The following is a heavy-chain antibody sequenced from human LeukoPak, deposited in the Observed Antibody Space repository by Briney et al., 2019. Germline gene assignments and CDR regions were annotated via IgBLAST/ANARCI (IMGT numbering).Heavy chain of an antibody. CDR1: GFTFSSYA. J-gene: IGHJ4*02. V-gene: IGHV3-23*01. Sequence: GGSLRLSCAASGFTFSSYAMSWVRQAPGKGLEWVSAISGSGGSTYYADSVKGRFTISRDNSKNTLYLQMNSLRAEDTAVHYCAKDYRPKYYYDSSGYFDYWGQGTLVTVSS. CDR2: ISGSGGST. D-gene: IGHD3-22*01. CDR3: AKDYRPKYYYDSSGYFDY.